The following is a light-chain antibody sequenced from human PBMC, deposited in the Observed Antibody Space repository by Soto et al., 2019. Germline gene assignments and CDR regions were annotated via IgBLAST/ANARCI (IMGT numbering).Light chain of an antibody. Sequence: DNQMTQSPSSLSASVGDRVTITCRASQSISSYLNWYQQKPGKAPKLLIYAASSLQSGVPSRFSGSGSGTDFNLTISSLQPEDFVTYYCQQSYTTLRTFGQGTTVEIK. V-gene: IGKV1-39*01. J-gene: IGKJ1*01. CDR1: QSISSY. CDR3: QQSYTTLRT. CDR2: AAS.